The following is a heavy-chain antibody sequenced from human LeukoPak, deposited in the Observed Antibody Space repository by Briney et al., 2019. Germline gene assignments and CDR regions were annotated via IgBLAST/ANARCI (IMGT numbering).Heavy chain of an antibody. Sequence: GGSLRLSCAASGITFSSYPMTWVRQAPGKGLEWVSTVSGSGGSTYYADSVKGRFTISRDNAKNTLSLQMSSLRAEDTAVYYCAKEGSSGWIPTRHFDHWGLGTLVTVSS. V-gene: IGHV3-23*01. J-gene: IGHJ4*02. D-gene: IGHD6-19*01. CDR1: GITFSSYP. CDR3: AKEGSSGWIPTRHFDH. CDR2: VSGSGGST.